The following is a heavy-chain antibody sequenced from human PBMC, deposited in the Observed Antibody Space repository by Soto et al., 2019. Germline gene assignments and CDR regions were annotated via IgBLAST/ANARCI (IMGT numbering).Heavy chain of an antibody. J-gene: IGHJ4*02. D-gene: IGHD7-27*01. CDR2: ISISGTNT. Sequence: EVQLLESGGDLVQPGGSLRLSCAASGITFSSLGMSWVRQAPGKGLEWVSFISISGTNTYYANSVRGRFTISRDNSKDTLYLQMNSLRAEDTAVYFCAKLTGDFDYWGQGTLVTVSS. V-gene: IGHV3-23*01. CDR1: GITFSSLG. CDR3: AKLTGDFDY.